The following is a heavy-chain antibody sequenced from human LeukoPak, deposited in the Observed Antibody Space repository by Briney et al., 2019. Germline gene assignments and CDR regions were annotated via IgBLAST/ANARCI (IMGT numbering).Heavy chain of an antibody. CDR3: ARLGYCSSTSCHTDY. V-gene: IGHV2-70*04. Sequence: SGPALVKPTQTLTLTCTFSGFSLSTSGMRVSWIRQPPGKALEWLARIDWDDDKFYSTSLKTRLTISKDTSKNQVVLTMTNMGPVDTATYYCARLGYCSSTSCHTDYWGQGTLVTVSS. J-gene: IGHJ4*02. CDR2: IDWDDDK. D-gene: IGHD2-2*01. CDR1: GFSLSTSGMR.